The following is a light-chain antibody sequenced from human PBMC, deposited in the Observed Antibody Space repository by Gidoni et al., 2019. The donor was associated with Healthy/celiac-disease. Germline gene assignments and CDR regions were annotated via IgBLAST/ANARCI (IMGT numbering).Light chain of an antibody. CDR3: QQSYSTPYT. CDR2: AAS. J-gene: IGKJ2*01. CDR1: QSISSY. V-gene: IGKV1-39*01. Sequence: DIQMTQSPSSLSESVADRVIITCRASQSISSYLNWYQQKPGKAPKLLIYAASSLQSGVPSRFSGSGSGTDFTLTISSLQPEDFATYYCQQSYSTPYTFGQGTKLEIK.